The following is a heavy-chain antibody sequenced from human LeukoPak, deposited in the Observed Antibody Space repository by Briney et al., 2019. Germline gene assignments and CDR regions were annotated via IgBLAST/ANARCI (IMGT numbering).Heavy chain of an antibody. CDR1: GFTFSSYA. CDR3: AKDRRYCSGGSCSESFSIFDY. J-gene: IGHJ4*02. D-gene: IGHD2-15*01. CDR2: ISGSGGST. V-gene: IGHV3-23*01. Sequence: GGSLRLSCAASGFTFSSYAMSWVRQPPGKGLEWVSAISGSGGSTYYADSVKGRFTISRDNSKNTLYLQMNSLRAEDTAVYYCAKDRRYCSGGSCSESFSIFDYWGQGTLVTVSS.